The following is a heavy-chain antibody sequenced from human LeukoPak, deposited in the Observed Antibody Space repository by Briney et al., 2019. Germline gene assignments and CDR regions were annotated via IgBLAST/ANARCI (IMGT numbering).Heavy chain of an antibody. Sequence: ASVKVSCKASGYNFSGHYMHWVRQAPGQGLEWMGWIKPSNGDTKYAQNFRGRVTMTRDTSISTAYMELSSLRSDDTAAYYCASPPLSSAMYYAHWGQGTLVTVSS. CDR2: IKPSNGDT. V-gene: IGHV1-2*02. J-gene: IGHJ4*02. CDR1: GYNFSGHY. D-gene: IGHD1-26*01. CDR3: ASPPLSSAMYYAH.